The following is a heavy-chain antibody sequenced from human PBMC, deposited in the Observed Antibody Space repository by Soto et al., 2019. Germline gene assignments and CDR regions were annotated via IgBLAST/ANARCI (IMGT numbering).Heavy chain of an antibody. Sequence: QVQLQESGPGLVKPSQTLSLTCTVSGGSISSGGYYWSWIRQHPGKGLEWIGYIYYSGSTYYNPSLKSRGTISVDTSKNQFSLKLSSVTAADTAVYYCARGIYYDFWSRYPGYFDYWGQGTLVTVSS. CDR3: ARGIYYDFWSRYPGYFDY. CDR1: GGSISSGGYY. J-gene: IGHJ4*02. D-gene: IGHD3-3*01. V-gene: IGHV4-31*03. CDR2: IYYSGST.